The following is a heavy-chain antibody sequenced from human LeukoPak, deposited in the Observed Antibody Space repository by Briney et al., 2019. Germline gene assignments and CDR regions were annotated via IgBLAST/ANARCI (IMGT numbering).Heavy chain of an antibody. J-gene: IGHJ6*03. CDR3: ARVAHKTLDYYYYYMDV. D-gene: IGHD3-16*01. V-gene: IGHV1-69*13. Sequence: GASVKVSCKASGGTFSSYAISWVRQAPGQGLEWMGGIIPIFGTANYAQKFQGRVTITADESTSTAYMELSSLRSEDTAVYYCARVAHKTLDYYYYYMDVWGKGTTVTVSS. CDR2: IIPIFGTA. CDR1: GGTFSSYA.